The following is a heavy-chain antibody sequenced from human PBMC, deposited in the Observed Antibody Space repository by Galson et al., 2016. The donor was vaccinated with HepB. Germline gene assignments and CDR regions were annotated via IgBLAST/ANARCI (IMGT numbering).Heavy chain of an antibody. J-gene: IGHJ4*02. CDR2: IKEDGSVK. Sequence: LRLSCAGSGFEFSTYWMTWVRQAPGRGLEWVANIKEDGSVKYHVDSVKGRFTISRDNAKNLLHLQMNSLRVDDSAVYYCVREPNAGAYYYDYWGQGTLVTVSS. CDR3: VREPNAGAYYYDY. CDR1: GFEFSTYW. V-gene: IGHV3-7*01.